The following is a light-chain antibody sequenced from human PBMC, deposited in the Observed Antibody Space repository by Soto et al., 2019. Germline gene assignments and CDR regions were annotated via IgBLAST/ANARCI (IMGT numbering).Light chain of an antibody. Sequence: DIVMTQTPLSSRVTLGQSASISCRSSQSLVHSDGNTYLNWLHQRPGQPPRLLLYKISNRFFGVPDRFSGSGAGTHFTLTINRVEAEDVGVYYCMQATQPTWTFGQGTKVEIK. J-gene: IGKJ1*01. CDR1: QSLVHSDGNTY. CDR3: MQATQPTWT. CDR2: KIS. V-gene: IGKV2-24*01.